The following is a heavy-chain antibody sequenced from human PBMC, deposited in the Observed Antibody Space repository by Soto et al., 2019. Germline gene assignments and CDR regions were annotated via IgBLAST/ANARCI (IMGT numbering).Heavy chain of an antibody. CDR3: ARTASAAPCYFDS. Sequence: QVQLVESGGGVVQPGRSLRLSCAASGFTFSSYGMHWVRQAPGKGLEWVAVIWYDGSNKYYADAVKGRFTISRDNSKNTLYLQMNSLRAEDTAVYCCARTASAAPCYFDSWGQGTLVTVSS. D-gene: IGHD2-15*01. CDR1: GFTFSSYG. V-gene: IGHV3-33*01. CDR2: IWYDGSNK. J-gene: IGHJ4*02.